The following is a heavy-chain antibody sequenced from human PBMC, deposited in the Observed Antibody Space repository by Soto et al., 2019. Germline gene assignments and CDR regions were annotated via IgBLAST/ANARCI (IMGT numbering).Heavy chain of an antibody. V-gene: IGHV3-30-3*01. D-gene: IGHD1-26*01. CDR2: ISYDGSNK. Sequence: QVQLVESGGGVVQPGRSLRLSCAASGFTFSSYAMHWVRQAPGKGLEWVAVISYDGSNKYYADSVKGRFTISRDNSKNTLYLQMNSLRAEDTAVYYCAGAWELLTFDYWGQGTLVTVSS. J-gene: IGHJ4*02. CDR3: AGAWELLTFDY. CDR1: GFTFSSYA.